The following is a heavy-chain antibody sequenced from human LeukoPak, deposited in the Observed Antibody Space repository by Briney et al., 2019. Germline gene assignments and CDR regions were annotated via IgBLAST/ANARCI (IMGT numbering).Heavy chain of an antibody. D-gene: IGHD1-26*01. CDR3: TRDSGTYNWFDP. Sequence: GGSLKLSCAASGFTFSGSAIHWVRQSSGKWLEWGGQIDKKDKGYATATAYAASVKGGFTISRDDSINTAYLQMKSLKTEDTALYYCTRDSGTYNWFDPWGQGTLVTVSS. J-gene: IGHJ5*02. CDR1: GFTFSGSA. V-gene: IGHV3-73*01. CDR2: IDKKDKGYATAT.